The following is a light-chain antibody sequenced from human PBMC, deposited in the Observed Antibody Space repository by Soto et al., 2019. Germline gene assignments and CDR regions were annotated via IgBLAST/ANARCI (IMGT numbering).Light chain of an antibody. CDR3: CSYAGSSTWV. Sequence: ALTQPASVSGSPGQSITISCTGTSSDVGSYNLVSWYQQHPGKAPKLMIYEGSKRPSGVSNRFSGSKSGNTASPTISGLQAEDEADYYCCSYAGSSTWVFGGGTKLTVL. V-gene: IGLV2-23*01. CDR2: EGS. CDR1: SSDVGSYNL. J-gene: IGLJ3*02.